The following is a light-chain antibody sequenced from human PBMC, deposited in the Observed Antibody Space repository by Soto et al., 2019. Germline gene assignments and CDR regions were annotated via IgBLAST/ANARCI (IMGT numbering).Light chain of an antibody. CDR3: QQYDSYSWT. CDR1: QSSRTW. Sequence: DIQMTQSPSTLAASVGDRVTITCRASQSSRTWLAWYQQKPGKVPKVLIYKASSLESGVPSRFSGSGSGTEFTLTISSLQPDDFATYYCQQYDSYSWTFGYGTKVEIK. CDR2: KAS. V-gene: IGKV1-5*03. J-gene: IGKJ1*01.